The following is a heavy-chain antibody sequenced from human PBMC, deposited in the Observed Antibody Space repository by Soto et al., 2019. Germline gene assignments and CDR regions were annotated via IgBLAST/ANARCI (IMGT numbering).Heavy chain of an antibody. CDR3: SRSLNS. CDR1: GFTFSAYW. CDR2: INQDGSEK. J-gene: IGHJ4*02. V-gene: IGHV3-7*01. Sequence: GGSLRLSCAASGFTFSAYWMDWVRQTPGKGLEWVANINQDGSEKNYVDSVKGRFTIYRDNAKNSLYLQMSSLTAEDSALYYCSRSLNSWGQGTLVTVSS.